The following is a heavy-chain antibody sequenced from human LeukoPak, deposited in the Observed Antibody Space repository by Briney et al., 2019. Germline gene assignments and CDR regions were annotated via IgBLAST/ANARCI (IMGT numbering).Heavy chain of an antibody. D-gene: IGHD6-19*01. CDR1: GFAFSSFA. Sequence: GGSLRLSCAASGFAFSSFAMGWVRQSPGKGLEWLSTINGGGNTTFYADSVKGRFTISRDNSKNTLYLRMDSLRPDDTAIYYCTKGLHVAVAVADYYYFYMDVWGRGTAVTVSS. V-gene: IGHV3-23*01. CDR3: TKGLHVAVAVADYYYFYMDV. J-gene: IGHJ6*03. CDR2: INGGGNTT.